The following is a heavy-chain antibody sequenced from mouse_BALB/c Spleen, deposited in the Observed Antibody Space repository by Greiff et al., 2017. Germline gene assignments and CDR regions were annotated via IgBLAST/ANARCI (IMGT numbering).Heavy chain of an antibody. V-gene: IGHV7-3*02. CDR3: ARAYYYGSSYPYWYFDV. CDR1: GFTFTDYY. Sequence: EVKLMESGGGLVQPGGSLRLSCATSGFTFTDYYMSWVRQPPGKALEWLGFIRNKANGYTTEYSASVKGRFTISRDNSQSILYLQMNTLRAEDSATYYCARAYYYGSSYPYWYFDVWGAGTTVTVSS. J-gene: IGHJ1*01. D-gene: IGHD1-1*01. CDR2: IRNKANGYTT.